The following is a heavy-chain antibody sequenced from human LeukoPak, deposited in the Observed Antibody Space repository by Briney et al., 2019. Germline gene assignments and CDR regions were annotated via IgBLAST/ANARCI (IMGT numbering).Heavy chain of an antibody. J-gene: IGHJ6*03. D-gene: IGHD6-19*01. V-gene: IGHV3-7*01. Sequence: GGSLRLSCAASGFTFSSYWMSWVRQASGKGLEWVANIKQDGSEKYYVDSVKGRFTISRDSAENSLYLQMNSLRAEDTAVYYCARGRIAVAGTYIPSNWGPQLYYMDVWGKGTTVTVSS. CDR3: ARGRIAVAGTYIPSNWGPQLYYMDV. CDR2: IKQDGSEK. CDR1: GFTFSSYW.